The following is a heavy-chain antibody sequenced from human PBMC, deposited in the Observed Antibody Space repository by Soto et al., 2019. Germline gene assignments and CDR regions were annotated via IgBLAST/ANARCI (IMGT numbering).Heavy chain of an antibody. D-gene: IGHD2-2*01. V-gene: IGHV1-69*13. CDR2: IIPVFDTP. J-gene: IGHJ4*02. CDR1: GGTFNSYS. CDR3: ARDPRPHQYFFDY. Sequence: SVKVSCKASGGTFNSYSINWVRQAPGQGLEWMGGIIPVFDTPNYAQKFQGRVTITADESTSTVYMELSRLRSEDTAVYYCARDPRPHQYFFDYWGQGTLVTVSS.